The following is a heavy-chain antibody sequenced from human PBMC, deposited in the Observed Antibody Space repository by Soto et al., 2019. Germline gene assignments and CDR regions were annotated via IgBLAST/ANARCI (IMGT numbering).Heavy chain of an antibody. CDR3: VRGGKTAGAFDI. D-gene: IGHD3-16*01. Sequence: QVQLVESGGVVVQPGRSLRLSCAASGFTFSNYAMHWVRQAPGKGLEWVAVIWDDGNQKYYVDSVKGRFIISRDNSENTMFLQMNSLTAEDTAVYYCVRGGKTAGAFDIWGQGTMVTVSS. CDR2: IWDDGNQK. V-gene: IGHV3-33*01. CDR1: GFTFSNYA. J-gene: IGHJ3*02.